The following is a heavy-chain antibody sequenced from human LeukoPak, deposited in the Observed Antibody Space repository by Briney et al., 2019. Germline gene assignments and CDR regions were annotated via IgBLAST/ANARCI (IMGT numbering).Heavy chain of an antibody. CDR3: ARGTSGSYQD. D-gene: IGHD3-10*01. CDR2: INSDGTST. CDR1: GFTFSSYW. J-gene: IGHJ4*02. V-gene: IGHV3-74*01. Sequence: GSLRLSCAASGFTFSSYWMHWVRQAPGKGLVWVSRINSDGTSTSYADSVKGRFTISRDNAKNSLYLQMNSLRAEDTAVYFCARGTSGSYQDWGQGTLVTVSS.